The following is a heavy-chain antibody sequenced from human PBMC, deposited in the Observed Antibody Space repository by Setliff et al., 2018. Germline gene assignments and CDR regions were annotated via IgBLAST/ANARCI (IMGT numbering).Heavy chain of an antibody. Sequence: SETLSLTCAVYGGSFSGYYWIWIRQPPGKGLEWIGEINHSGSTNYNPSLKSRVTISVDTSKNQFSLKLSSVTAADTAVYYCARLGSGYFDWLFNYYGMDVWGQGTTVTVS. CDR2: INHSGST. V-gene: IGHV4-34*01. CDR3: ARLGSGYFDWLFNYYGMDV. CDR1: GGSFSGYY. D-gene: IGHD3-9*01. J-gene: IGHJ6*02.